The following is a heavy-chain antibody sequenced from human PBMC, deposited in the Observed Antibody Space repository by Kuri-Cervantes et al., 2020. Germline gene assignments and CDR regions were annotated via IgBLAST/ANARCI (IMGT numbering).Heavy chain of an antibody. Sequence: GSLRLSCAAFGVSFSDYFWTWIRQTPGMGLEWIGEINHRGRTNYNPSLKSRVTISIDTSKNQFSLKVISVTAADTAVYYCASGLWSNFDFWGQGTPVTVSS. J-gene: IGHJ4*02. CDR2: INHRGRT. D-gene: IGHD3-10*01. V-gene: IGHV4-34*01. CDR1: GVSFSDYF. CDR3: ASGLWSNFDF.